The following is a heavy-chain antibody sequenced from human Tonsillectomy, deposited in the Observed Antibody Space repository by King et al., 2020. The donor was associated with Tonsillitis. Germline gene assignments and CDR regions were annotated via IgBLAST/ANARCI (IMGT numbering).Heavy chain of an antibody. J-gene: IGHJ4*02. D-gene: IGHD2-2*01. CDR1: GFTFSSYG. Sequence: VQLVESGGGVVQPGRSLRLSCAASGFTFSSYGMHWVRQAPGKGLEWVAVISSDGNNKYYADSVKGRFTTSRDNSKNTLYLQMNSLRPEDTAVYYCAKDQGVPAALFDYWGQGTLVTVSS. CDR3: AKDQGVPAALFDY. CDR2: ISSDGNNK. V-gene: IGHV3-30*18.